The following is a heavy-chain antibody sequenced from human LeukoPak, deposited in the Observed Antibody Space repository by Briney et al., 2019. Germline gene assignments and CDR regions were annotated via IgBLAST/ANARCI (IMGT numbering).Heavy chain of an antibody. CDR1: GYTFTSYY. D-gene: IGHD2-2*01. V-gene: IGHV1-46*01. J-gene: IGHJ4*02. Sequence: ASVKVSCKASGYTFTSYYMHWARQAPGQGLEWMGIINPSGGSTSYAQKFQGRVTMTRDTSTSTVYMELSSLRSEGTAVYYCARESKVVPAAGYFDYWGQGTLVTVSS. CDR2: INPSGGST. CDR3: ARESKVVPAAGYFDY.